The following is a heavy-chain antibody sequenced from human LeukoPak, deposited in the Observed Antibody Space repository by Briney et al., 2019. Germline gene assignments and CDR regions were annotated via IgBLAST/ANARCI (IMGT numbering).Heavy chain of an antibody. J-gene: IGHJ3*02. Sequence: PGGSLRLSCAASGFTFSSYAMSWVRQAPGKGLEWVSAISGSGGSTYYADSVKGRFTISRDNSKNTLYLQMNSLRAEDTAVYYCAKAYYYYSSGYGVRSAFVIGCQGTMGIVS. CDR1: GFTFSSYA. CDR2: ISGSGGST. D-gene: IGHD3-22*01. V-gene: IGHV3-23*01. CDR3: AKAYYYYSSGYGVRSAFVI.